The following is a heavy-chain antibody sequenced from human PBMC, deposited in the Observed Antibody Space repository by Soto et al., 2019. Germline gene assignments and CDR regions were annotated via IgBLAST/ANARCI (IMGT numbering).Heavy chain of an antibody. CDR2: IYYSGST. D-gene: IGHD3-3*02. CDR1: GGSISSGGYY. Sequence: SETLSLTCTVSGGSISSGGYYWSWIRQHPGKGLEWIGYIYYSGSTYYNPSLKSRVTISVDTSKNQFSLKLSSVTAADTAVYYCERDWDSMSHFDIWGQGTMVTVSS. J-gene: IGHJ3*02. V-gene: IGHV4-31*03. CDR3: ERDWDSMSHFDI.